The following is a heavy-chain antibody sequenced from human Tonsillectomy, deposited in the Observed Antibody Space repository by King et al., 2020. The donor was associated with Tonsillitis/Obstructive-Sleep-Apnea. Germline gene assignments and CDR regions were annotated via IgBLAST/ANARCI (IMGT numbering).Heavy chain of an antibody. CDR3: ARGQFCSGGTCYDNWFDP. D-gene: IGHD2-15*01. Sequence: QVQLVESGGGVVQPGRSLRLSCAASGFTFSNFAMHWVRQAPGKGLEWVAVISYDGSNKYYADSVKGRFTISLDNSKNTLYLQMNSLRTEDTAVYYCARGQFCSGGTCYDNWFDPWGQGTLVTVSS. CDR2: ISYDGSNK. CDR1: GFTFSNFA. J-gene: IGHJ5*02. V-gene: IGHV3-30*04.